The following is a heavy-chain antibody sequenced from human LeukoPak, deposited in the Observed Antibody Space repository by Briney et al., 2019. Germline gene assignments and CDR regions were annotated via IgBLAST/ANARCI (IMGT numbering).Heavy chain of an antibody. CDR3: AREGWDYGSGSPIDY. CDR2: IWPDDSDT. Sequence: GESLKISCKASGYSFTSYWIGWVRQMPGKGLEWMGIIWPDDSDTKYSPSFRGQVTISADKSISTAYLQWSSLQASDTAMYYCAREGWDYGSGSPIDYWGQGILVTVSS. CDR1: GYSFTSYW. V-gene: IGHV5-51*01. J-gene: IGHJ4*02. D-gene: IGHD3-10*01.